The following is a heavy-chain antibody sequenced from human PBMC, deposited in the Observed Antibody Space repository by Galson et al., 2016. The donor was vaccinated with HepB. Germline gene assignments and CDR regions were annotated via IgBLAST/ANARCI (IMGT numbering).Heavy chain of an antibody. CDR3: AKDKRGHSSAWYWYFDY. CDR1: GFTFSSYA. V-gene: IGHV3-23*01. Sequence: SLRLSCAASGFTFSSYAMAWVRQAPGKGLVWVSGMSDSDDIYYSPTVKGRFTIPRDNSKNTVFLQLTSLRAEDTAVYYCAKDKRGHSSAWYWYFDYWGPGTLVSVSS. J-gene: IGHJ4*02. CDR2: MSDSDDI. D-gene: IGHD6-13*01.